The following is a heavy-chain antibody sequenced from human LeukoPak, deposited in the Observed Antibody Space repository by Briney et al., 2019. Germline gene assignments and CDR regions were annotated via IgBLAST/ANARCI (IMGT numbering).Heavy chain of an antibody. V-gene: IGHV4-59*01. CDR3: ARVPAYGGVDY. J-gene: IGHJ4*02. D-gene: IGHD4-23*01. CDR1: GGSISSYY. CDR2: IYYSGRT. Sequence: SETLSLTCTVSGGSISSYYWSWIRQPPGTGLEWIGDIYYSGRTNYNPSLKSRVPISVGTSKNQFSRKLSSVTAADTAVYYWARVPAYGGVDYWGQGTLVTVSS.